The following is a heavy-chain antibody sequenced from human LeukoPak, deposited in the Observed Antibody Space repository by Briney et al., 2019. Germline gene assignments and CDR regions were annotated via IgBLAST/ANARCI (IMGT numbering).Heavy chain of an antibody. D-gene: IGHD3-10*01. V-gene: IGHV4-34*01. CDR3: ARRPASHYYGSGNFDY. Sequence: SETLSLTCAVYGGSFSGYYWSWIRQPPGKGLEWIGEINHSGSTNYNPSLKSRVTISVDTSKNQFSLKLSSVTAADTAVYYCARRPASHYYGSGNFDYWGQGTLVTVSS. CDR2: INHSGST. CDR1: GGSFSGYY. J-gene: IGHJ4*02.